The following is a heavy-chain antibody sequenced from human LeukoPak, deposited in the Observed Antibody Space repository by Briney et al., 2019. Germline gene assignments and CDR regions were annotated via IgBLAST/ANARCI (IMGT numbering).Heavy chain of an antibody. CDR3: ARRIRYSSGWYGGEDY. CDR2: IYYSGST. Sequence: PSETLSLTCTVSGGSISSSSYYWGWIRQPPGKGLEWIGCIYYSGSTYYNPSLKSRVTISVDTSKNQFSLKLSSVTAADTAVYYCARRIRYSSGWYGGEDYWGQGTLVTVSS. J-gene: IGHJ4*02. D-gene: IGHD6-19*01. V-gene: IGHV4-39*01. CDR1: GGSISSSSYY.